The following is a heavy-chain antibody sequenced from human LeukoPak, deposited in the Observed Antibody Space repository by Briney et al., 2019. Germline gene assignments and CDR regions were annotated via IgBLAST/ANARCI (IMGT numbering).Heavy chain of an antibody. J-gene: IGHJ4*02. CDR3: ARASGYSSSWYPDY. CDR2: IYYSGST. D-gene: IGHD6-13*01. CDR1: GGSISSYY. Sequence: SETLSLTCTVSGGSISSYYWSWIRQPPGMGLEWIGYIYYSGSTNYNPSLRSRVSISVDTSKNQFSLKLSSVTAADTAVYYCARASGYSSSWYPDYWGQGTLVTVSS. V-gene: IGHV4-59*01.